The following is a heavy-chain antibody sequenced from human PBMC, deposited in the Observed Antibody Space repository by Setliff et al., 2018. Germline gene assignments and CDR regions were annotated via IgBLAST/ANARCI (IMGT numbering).Heavy chain of an antibody. CDR2: IDHSGST. CDR1: GYSISSGYY. D-gene: IGHD1-26*01. V-gene: IGHV4-38-2*01. Sequence: SETLSLTCAVSGYSISSGYYWGWIRQPPGKGLEWIGSIDHSGSTHYNPSLKSRVTISVDTAKNQFSLKLGSVTAADTAVYYCGRPLVGVTTGSENWGQGTLVTVSS. J-gene: IGHJ4*02. CDR3: GRPLVGVTTGSEN.